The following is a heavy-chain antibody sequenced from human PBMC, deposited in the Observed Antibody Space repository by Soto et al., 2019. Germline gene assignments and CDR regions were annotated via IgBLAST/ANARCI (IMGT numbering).Heavy chain of an antibody. Sequence: VQLRESGPGLVKPSETLSLSCTVSGVSITSYYWDWIRQPPGKGLEWIGQTYYTGNTNYNPSLKSRVTMSVDTSKNQFSLTLSSVTAADTAVYYCARRRIIPAGQFYLDVWGKGTTVTVSS. CDR2: TYYTGNT. D-gene: IGHD3-16*01. CDR1: GVSITSYY. J-gene: IGHJ6*03. CDR3: ARRRIIPAGQFYLDV. V-gene: IGHV4-59*08.